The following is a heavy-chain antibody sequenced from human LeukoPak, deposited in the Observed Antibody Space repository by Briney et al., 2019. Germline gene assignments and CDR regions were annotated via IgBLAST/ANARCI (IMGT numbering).Heavy chain of an antibody. D-gene: IGHD1-26*01. J-gene: IGHJ4*02. CDR2: ISGSGGSI. CDR1: RFTFSSYA. Sequence: PGGSLRLSCAASRFTFSSYAMNWVRQAPGKGLEWVSAISGSGGSIYYTDSVKGGFTISRDNSKNTLFLQMNSLRAEDTAVYYCAKVWGSYSTGYFDYWGQGTLVTVSS. CDR3: AKVWGSYSTGYFDY. V-gene: IGHV3-23*01.